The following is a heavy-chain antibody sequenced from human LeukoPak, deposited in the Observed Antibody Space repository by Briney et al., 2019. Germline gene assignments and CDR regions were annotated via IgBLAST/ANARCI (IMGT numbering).Heavy chain of an antibody. CDR1: GGSFSGYY. CDR2: IYYSGST. J-gene: IGHJ4*02. CDR3: ARGSWYFDY. D-gene: IGHD6-13*01. V-gene: IGHV4-59*01. Sequence: SETLSLTCAVYGGSFSGYYWSWIRQPPGKGLEWIGYIYYSGSTNYNPSLKSRVTISVDTSKNQFSLKLSSVTAADTAVYYCARGSWYFDYWGQGTLVTVSS.